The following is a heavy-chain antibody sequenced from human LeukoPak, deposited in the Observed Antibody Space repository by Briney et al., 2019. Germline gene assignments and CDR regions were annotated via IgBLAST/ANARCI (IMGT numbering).Heavy chain of an antibody. Sequence: PGGSLRLSGAASGFTFNSNGMHWVPQAPGKGLEGVAVIRYDGRNKYYAVSGKGRFTSSRDNSKNTLYLQMNSLRAEDTAVYYCARDRGPYVLLWFGELNWFDPWGQGTLVTVSS. CDR1: GFTFNSNG. V-gene: IGHV3-33*01. CDR3: ARDRGPYVLLWFGELNWFDP. CDR2: IRYDGRNK. J-gene: IGHJ5*02. D-gene: IGHD3-10*01.